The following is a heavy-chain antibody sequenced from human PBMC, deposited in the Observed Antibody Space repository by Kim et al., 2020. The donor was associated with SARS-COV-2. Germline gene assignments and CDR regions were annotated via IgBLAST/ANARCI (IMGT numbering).Heavy chain of an antibody. CDR2: INAGNGNT. Sequence: ASVKVSCKASGYTFTSYAMHWVRQAPGQRLEWMGWINAGNGNTKYSQKFQGRVTITRDTSASTAYMELSSLKSEDTAVYYCARVGPSSSSWDYWGQGTLVTVSS. CDR1: GYTFTSYA. CDR3: ARVGPSSSSWDY. D-gene: IGHD6-13*01. V-gene: IGHV1-3*01. J-gene: IGHJ4*02.